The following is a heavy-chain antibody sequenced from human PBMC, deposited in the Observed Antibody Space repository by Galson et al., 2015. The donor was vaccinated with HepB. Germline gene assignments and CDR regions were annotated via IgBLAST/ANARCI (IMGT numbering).Heavy chain of an antibody. J-gene: IGHJ6*02. CDR3: ARGIKDFWRGQRFHFYGMDV. D-gene: IGHD3-3*01. V-gene: IGHV3-48*03. CDR1: GFTFSSYE. Sequence: SLRLSCAASGFTFSSYEMNWVRQAPGKGLEWISYISSSGSIIYYGDSVKGRFTISRDNAKNSLYLQMNSLRAEDTAVYYCARGIKDFWRGQRFHFYGMDVWGQGTTVTV. CDR2: ISSSGSII.